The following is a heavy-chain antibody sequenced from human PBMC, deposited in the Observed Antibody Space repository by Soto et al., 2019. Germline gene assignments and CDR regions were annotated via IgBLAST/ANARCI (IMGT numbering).Heavy chain of an antibody. D-gene: IGHD5-12*01. CDR2: ISSSGVGT. Sequence: GGSLRLSCAASGFTLSSYSVVGVRQPPGKGLEYVSGISSSGVGTYHANSVQGRFTISRNNSKNTLYLKMSSLRAVDTAVYYCSKGHLVSGYDLDYCGQGTLVTVSS. V-gene: IGHV3-64*04. J-gene: IGHJ4*02. CDR3: SKGHLVSGYDLDY. CDR1: GFTLSSYS.